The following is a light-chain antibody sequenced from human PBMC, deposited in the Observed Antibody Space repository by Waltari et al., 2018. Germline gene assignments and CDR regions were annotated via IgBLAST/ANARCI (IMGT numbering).Light chain of an antibody. CDR3: QQYDNLPLT. CDR2: DAS. Sequence: DIPKTQTPSSLSASVRDRVTITCQASEEISNYLNWYQQKPGKAPKLLIYDASNLGTGVPSRFSGSGSGTDFTCTISGLQREGIATYYSQQYDNLPLTFGGGTKVEIK. CDR1: EEISNY. V-gene: IGKV1-33*01. J-gene: IGKJ4*01.